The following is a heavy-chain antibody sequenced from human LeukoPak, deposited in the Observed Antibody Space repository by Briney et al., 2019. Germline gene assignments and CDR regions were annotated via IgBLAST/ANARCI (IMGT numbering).Heavy chain of an antibody. V-gene: IGHV3-21*01. CDR1: GFTFSSYA. J-gene: IGHJ4*02. Sequence: GGSLRLSCAASGFTFSSYAMHWVRQAPGKGLEWVSSISSSSSYINSVDSVKGRFTISRDNAKNSLYLQMNSLRAEDTAVYYCARDRGYYFDYWGQGAVVTVSS. D-gene: IGHD5-24*01. CDR2: ISSSSSYI. CDR3: ARDRGYYFDY.